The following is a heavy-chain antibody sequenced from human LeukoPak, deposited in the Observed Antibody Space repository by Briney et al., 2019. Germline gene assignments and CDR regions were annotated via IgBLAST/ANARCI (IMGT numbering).Heavy chain of an antibody. CDR3: ANYSNPNY. V-gene: IGHV3-23*01. J-gene: IGHJ4*02. D-gene: IGHD4-11*01. CDR1: EFTFSSYS. Sequence: PGGSLRLSCAASEFTFSSYSMNWVRQAPGKGLEWVSAISGSGGSTYYADSVKGRFTISRDNSKNTLYLQMNSLRAEDTAVYYCANYSNPNYWGQGTLVTVSS. CDR2: ISGSGGST.